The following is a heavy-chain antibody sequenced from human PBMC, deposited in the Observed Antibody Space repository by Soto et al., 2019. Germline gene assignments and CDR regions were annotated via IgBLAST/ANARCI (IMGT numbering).Heavy chain of an antibody. CDR3: ASLDPGSSLDY. CDR1: GGSFTSNNW. Sequence: PSGTLSLTCAFSGGSFTSNNWCTCVRQPPGQGREWIGEIYRTGSTNYNPSLKTLATISLDKSDNQFSLKVTSLTAADTPVYHPASLDPGSSLDYWGPGTLVTVS. D-gene: IGHD1-1*01. V-gene: IGHV4-4*02. J-gene: IGHJ4*02. CDR2: IYRTGST.